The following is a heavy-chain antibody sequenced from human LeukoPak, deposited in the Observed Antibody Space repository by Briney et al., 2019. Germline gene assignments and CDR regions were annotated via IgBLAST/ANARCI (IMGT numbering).Heavy chain of an antibody. CDR3: ARDHTIITMVRGAPWAFDI. CDR2: ISAYNGNT. V-gene: IGHV1-18*01. CDR1: GYIFTCYG. D-gene: IGHD3-10*01. Sequence: GASVKVSCKATGYIFTCYGFSGLRPAPGQGREGMGWISAYNGNTNYAQKLQGRVTMTTDTSTSTAYMELRSLRSDDTAVYYCARDHTIITMVRGAPWAFDIWGQGTMVTVSS. J-gene: IGHJ3*02.